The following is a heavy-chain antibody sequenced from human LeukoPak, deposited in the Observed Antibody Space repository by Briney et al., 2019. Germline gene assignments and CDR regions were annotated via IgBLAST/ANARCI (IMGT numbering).Heavy chain of an antibody. CDR3: ARDHRFLAAAAGMGY. D-gene: IGHD6-13*01. CDR1: GYTSTSYG. J-gene: IGHJ4*02. Sequence: ASVKVSFKASGYTSTSYGISWVRQAPGQGLEWMGWISAYNGNTNYAQKLQGRVTMTTDTSTSTAYMELKSLRSDDTAVYYCARDHRFLAAAAGMGYWGQGTLVTVSS. V-gene: IGHV1-18*01. CDR2: ISAYNGNT.